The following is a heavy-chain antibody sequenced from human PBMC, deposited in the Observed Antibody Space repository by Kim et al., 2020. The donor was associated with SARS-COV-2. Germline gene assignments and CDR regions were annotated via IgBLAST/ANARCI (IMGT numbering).Heavy chain of an antibody. CDR3: ATAGGRGGCTLGN. D-gene: IGHD3-16*01. V-gene: IGHV1-2*02. CDR1: GYTFIGYY. Sequence: ASVKVSCKASGYTFIGYYMHWVRQAPGQGLEWMGWINPNSGDTNYTQNFQGRVTMTRDTSISTAYMELSRLRSDDTAVFYCATAGGRGGCTLGNWGCGSL. J-gene: IGHJ2*01. CDR2: INPNSGDT.